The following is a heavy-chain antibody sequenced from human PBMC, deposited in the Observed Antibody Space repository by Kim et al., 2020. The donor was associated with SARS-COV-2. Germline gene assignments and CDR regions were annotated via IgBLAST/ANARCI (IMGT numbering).Heavy chain of an antibody. CDR3: ARGGFWGGNAYNGMDV. Sequence: SETLSLTCTVSGGSISTYYWSWIRQSPGKGLEWIGYIYNSGRTNYNPSLKSRVTISVDTSKNQFSLKLSSVTAADTAVYYCARGGFWGGNAYNGMDVWG. J-gene: IGHJ6*02. CDR2: IYNSGRT. V-gene: IGHV4-59*13. CDR1: GGSISTYY. D-gene: IGHD3-3*01.